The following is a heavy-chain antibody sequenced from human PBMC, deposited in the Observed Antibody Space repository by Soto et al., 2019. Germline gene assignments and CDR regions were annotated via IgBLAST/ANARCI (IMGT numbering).Heavy chain of an antibody. CDR1: GYTFRSFA. Sequence: PGGSLRLSCAACGYTFRSFALTWARQGPGKGLEWVSSISDSGGSTYYGDSVKGRFSISRDNSKNRRNQQMNSLRAEDTAQYYSPKAGGYTYGPKKYYFDYWGQGTVVAVSS. V-gene: IGHV3-23*01. D-gene: IGHD5-18*01. J-gene: IGHJ4*02. CDR3: PKAGGYTYGPKKYYFDY. CDR2: ISDSGGST.